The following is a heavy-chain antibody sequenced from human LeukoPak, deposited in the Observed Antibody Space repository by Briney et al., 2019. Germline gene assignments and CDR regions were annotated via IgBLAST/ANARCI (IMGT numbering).Heavy chain of an antibody. J-gene: IGHJ6*03. Sequence: PGGSLRLSCAASGFTFSSYAMHWVRQAPGKGLEWVVVISYDGSNKYYADSVKGRFTISRDNSKNTLYLQMNSLRAEDTAVYYCARVYVGLPYYYYYYMDVWGKGTTVTVSS. CDR1: GFTFSSYA. CDR3: ARVYVGLPYYYYYYMDV. V-gene: IGHV3-30*04. D-gene: IGHD2-8*01. CDR2: ISYDGSNK.